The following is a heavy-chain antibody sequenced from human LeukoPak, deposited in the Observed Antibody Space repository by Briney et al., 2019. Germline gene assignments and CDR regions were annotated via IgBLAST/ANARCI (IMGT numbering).Heavy chain of an antibody. CDR1: GGTFSSYA. D-gene: IGHD3-9*01. J-gene: IGHJ6*02. CDR3: ARDDLDDILTGYSYGMDV. Sequence: ASVKVSCKASGGTFSSYAIGWVRQAPGQGLEWMGGIIPIFGTANYAQKFQGRVTITADESTSTAYMELSSLRSEDTAVYYCARDDLDDILTGYSYGMDVWGQGTTVTVSS. V-gene: IGHV1-69*13. CDR2: IIPIFGTA.